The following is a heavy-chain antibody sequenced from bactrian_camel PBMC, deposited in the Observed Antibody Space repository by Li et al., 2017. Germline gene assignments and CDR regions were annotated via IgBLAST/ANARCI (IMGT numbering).Heavy chain of an antibody. V-gene: IGHV3S55*01. CDR3: ATMRAGNFCSRVNLLRFGY. Sequence: HVQLVESGGGSVQAGGSLKLSCKVSGYPYSTYCMAWFRQVPGKEREGVAGIGSDGSTTYADSVKGRFTISRDNAKNTLYLQMNSLKLEDTAMYYGATMRAGNFCSRVNLLRFGYRGQGTQVTVS. D-gene: IGHD4*01. CDR1: GYPYSTYC. J-gene: IGHJ4*01. CDR2: IGSDGST.